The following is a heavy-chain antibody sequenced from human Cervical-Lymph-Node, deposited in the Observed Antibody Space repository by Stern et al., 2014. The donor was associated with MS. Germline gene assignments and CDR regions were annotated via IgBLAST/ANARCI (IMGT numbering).Heavy chain of an antibody. CDR2: INAGTGNT. CDR3: AKEGANDCFDY. Sequence: GQLVESGAEVRKPGASVKVSCKASGYTFTSYAMNWVRQAPGQRLEWMGGINAGTGNTKYSQKFQARVTLTRDTSASTAYMELSSLRSEDTAVYYCAKEGANDCFDYWGQGTLVTVSS. CDR1: GYTFTSYA. J-gene: IGHJ4*02. V-gene: IGHV1-3*01.